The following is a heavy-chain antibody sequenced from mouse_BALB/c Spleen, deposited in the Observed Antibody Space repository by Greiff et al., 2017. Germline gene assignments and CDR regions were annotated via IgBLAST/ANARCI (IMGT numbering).Heavy chain of an antibody. Sequence: EVLLVESGGGLVKPGGSLKLSCAASGFAFSSYDMSWVRQTPEKRLEWVAYISSGGGSTYYPDTVKGRSTISRDNAKNTLYLQMSSLKSEDTAMYYCARHEVLTIYLNVGGEGTTVTVSS. V-gene: IGHV5-12-1*01. CDR3: ARHEVLTIYLNV. CDR2: ISSGGGST. D-gene: IGHD2-14*01. J-gene: IGHJ1*01. CDR1: GFAFSSYD.